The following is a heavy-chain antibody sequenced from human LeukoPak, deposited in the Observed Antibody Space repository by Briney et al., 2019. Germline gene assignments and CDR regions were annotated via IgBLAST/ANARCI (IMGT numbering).Heavy chain of an antibody. CDR2: ISSNGGST. V-gene: IGHV3-64*01. CDR1: GFTFSSYA. J-gene: IGHJ6*02. CDR3: ARDGSYYYYGMDV. Sequence: GGSLRLSCAASGFTFSSYAMHLVRQAPGKGLEYVSAISSNGGSTYYANSVKGRFTISRGNSKNTLYLQMGSLRAEDMAVHYCARDGSYYYYGMDVWGQGTTVTVSS.